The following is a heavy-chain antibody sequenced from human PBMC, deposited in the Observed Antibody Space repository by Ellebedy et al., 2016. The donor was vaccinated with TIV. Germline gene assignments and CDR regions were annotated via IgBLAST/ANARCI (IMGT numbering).Heavy chain of an antibody. Sequence: SVKVSCKASGGTFGNHPISWVRQAPGQGLEWVGGIIPMFGVPDTAQMLQGRLTITADEPTSTAHIGLSSLRPEDTAVYYCARNSDVVLVPSAYASAFDIWGQGTMVTVSS. D-gene: IGHD2-2*01. CDR1: GGTFGNHP. J-gene: IGHJ3*02. CDR3: ARNSDVVLVPSAYASAFDI. CDR2: IIPMFGVP. V-gene: IGHV1-69*13.